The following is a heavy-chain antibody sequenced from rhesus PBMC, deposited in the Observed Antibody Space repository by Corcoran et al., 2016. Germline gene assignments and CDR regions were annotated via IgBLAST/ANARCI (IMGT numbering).Heavy chain of an antibody. V-gene: IGHV3S5*01. CDR2: ISYTGGST. D-gene: IGHD2-21*01. CDR1: GFTFSSYG. Sequence: EVQLVETGGGLVQPGGSLRLSCAASGFTFSSYGMSWVRQAPGTGLEFVSRISYTGGSTYSASSVTGRFTISRDNSKTTLSLQMNSLRAEDTAVYYCARKGCTDNGCYFFDYWGQGVLVTVSS. CDR3: ARKGCTDNGCYFFDY. J-gene: IGHJ4*01.